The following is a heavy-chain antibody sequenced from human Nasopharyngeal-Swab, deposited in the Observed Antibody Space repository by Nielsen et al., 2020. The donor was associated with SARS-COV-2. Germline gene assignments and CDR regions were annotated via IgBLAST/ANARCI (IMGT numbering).Heavy chain of an antibody. V-gene: IGHV3-11*01. D-gene: IGHD2-2*01. J-gene: IGHJ6*03. CDR3: AREVVGAAVWDFDYYYLDV. Sequence: GESLKISCAVSEFTFSDYYMSWVRQAPGKGLEWVSFISSSGSTIDYADSVKGRFTISRDSAKNSLYLQMNSLRAEDTAVYYCAREVVGAAVWDFDYYYLDVWGKGTTVTVSS. CDR1: EFTFSDYY. CDR2: ISSSGSTI.